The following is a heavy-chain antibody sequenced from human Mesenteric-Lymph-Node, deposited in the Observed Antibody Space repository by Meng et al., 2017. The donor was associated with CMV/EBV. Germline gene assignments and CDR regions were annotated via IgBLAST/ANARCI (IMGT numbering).Heavy chain of an antibody. Sequence: GSLRLSCTVSGGSVSSGSYYWSWIRQPPGKGLEWIGYIYYSGGIKYNPSLKSRVTISIDTSKNQFSLRLSSVTAADTAVYYCARGLYSSSWGDYFGMDVWGQGTTVTVSS. CDR1: GGSVSSGSYY. J-gene: IGHJ6*02. CDR2: IYYSGGI. D-gene: IGHD6-6*01. CDR3: ARGLYSSSWGDYFGMDV. V-gene: IGHV4-61*01.